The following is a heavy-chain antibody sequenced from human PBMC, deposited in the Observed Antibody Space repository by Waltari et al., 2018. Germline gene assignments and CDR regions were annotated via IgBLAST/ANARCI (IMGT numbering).Heavy chain of an antibody. V-gene: IGHV3-74*03. CDR2: ISPDGAST. CDR3: VREWDNFDS. D-gene: IGHD1-26*01. J-gene: IGHJ4*02. CDR1: GFSFGSYW. Sequence: EVQLVQSGGDLVRPGGSLRLSCAASGFSFGSYWMHWVRQAPGKGLVWVSRISPDGASTLYADSVTGRFTISRDNTKKMLYLQLNSLRAEDTGVYFCVREWDNFDSWGRGTLVTVSS.